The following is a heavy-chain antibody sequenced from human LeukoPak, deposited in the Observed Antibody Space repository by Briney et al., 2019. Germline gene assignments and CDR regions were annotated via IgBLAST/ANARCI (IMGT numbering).Heavy chain of an antibody. CDR1: GYTFTSYD. CDR3: ARTHKCQWRVKRSALDI. J-gene: IGHJ3*02. V-gene: IGHV1-8*01. Sequence: GASVKVSCKASGYTFTSYDINWVRQATGQGLEWMGWMNPNSGNTGYAQKFQGRVTITRNTSISTAYMELSSLRSEDTAMYYCARTHKCQWRVKRSALDIWGQGTMVTVSS. D-gene: IGHD6-19*01. CDR2: MNPNSGNT.